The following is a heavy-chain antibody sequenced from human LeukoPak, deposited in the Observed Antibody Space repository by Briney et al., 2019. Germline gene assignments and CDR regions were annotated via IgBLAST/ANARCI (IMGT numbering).Heavy chain of an antibody. CDR3: ARREVLRYFDWFSYNWFDP. V-gene: IGHV4-34*01. CDR2: INHSGST. J-gene: IGHJ5*02. Sequence: SETLSLTCAVYGGSFSGYYWSWIRQPPGKGLEWIGEINHSGSTNYNPSLKSRVTISVDTSKNQFSLKLSSVTAADTAVYYCARREVLRYFDWFSYNWFDPWGQGTLVTVSS. D-gene: IGHD3-9*01. CDR1: GGSFSGYY.